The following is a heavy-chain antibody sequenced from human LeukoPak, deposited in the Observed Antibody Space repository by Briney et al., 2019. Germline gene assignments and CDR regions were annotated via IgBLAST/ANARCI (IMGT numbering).Heavy chain of an antibody. J-gene: IGHJ3*02. Sequence: PSETLSLTCTVSGGSISSYYWSWIRQPPGKGLEWIGYIYYSGSTNYNPSLKSRVTISVDTSKNQFSLKLSSVTAADTAVYYCARVGSYYEVSAFDIWGQGTMVTVSS. CDR1: GGSISSYY. V-gene: IGHV4-59*01. CDR2: IYYSGST. CDR3: ARVGSYYEVSAFDI. D-gene: IGHD1-26*01.